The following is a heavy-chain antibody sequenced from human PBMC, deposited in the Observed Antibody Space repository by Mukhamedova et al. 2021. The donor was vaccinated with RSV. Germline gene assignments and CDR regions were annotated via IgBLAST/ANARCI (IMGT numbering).Heavy chain of an antibody. J-gene: IGHJ5*02. CDR3: AREVSSCWPPGGNWFDT. Sequence: PGKGLEWVASISYDGTDKDYADSVRGRFTISRDNSKNSLFLQVSSLRPEDTAVYYCAREVSSCWPPGGNWFDTWGQGTLVTISS. CDR2: ISYDGTDK. V-gene: IGHV3-30*03. D-gene: IGHD6-13*01.